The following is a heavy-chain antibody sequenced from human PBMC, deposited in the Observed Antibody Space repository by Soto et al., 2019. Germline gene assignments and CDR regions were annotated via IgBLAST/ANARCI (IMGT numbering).Heavy chain of an antibody. CDR2: INADNGDT. Sequence: ASVKVSCKTSGYTFTSYAIHWVRQAPGQRLEWMGWINADNGDTKYSQKFSGRVTITRDTSANTAFMELRSLRSEDTAMYYCARELQGLYYFDFWGQGTLVTVSS. D-gene: IGHD4-4*01. V-gene: IGHV1-3*01. J-gene: IGHJ4*02. CDR3: ARELQGLYYFDF. CDR1: GYTFTSYA.